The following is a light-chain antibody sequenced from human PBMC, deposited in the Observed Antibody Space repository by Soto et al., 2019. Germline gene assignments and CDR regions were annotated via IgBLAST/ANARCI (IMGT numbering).Light chain of an antibody. CDR1: SGSVSTNNY. CDR2: RTN. J-gene: IGLJ3*02. Sequence: QTVVTQEPSFSVSPRGTVTLTCALSSGSVSTNNYPSWCQQTPGQPPRTLIFRTNTRSSGVPDRFSGSILGSKAALTITGAQADDESDYYCVLYMGRGIWVFGGGTKVTVL. V-gene: IGLV8-61*01. CDR3: VLYMGRGIWV.